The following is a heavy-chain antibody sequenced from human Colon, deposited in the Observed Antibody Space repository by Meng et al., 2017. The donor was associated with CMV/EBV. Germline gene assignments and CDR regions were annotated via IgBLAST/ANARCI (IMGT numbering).Heavy chain of an antibody. CDR3: VTDDTGHDWGY. CDR1: GFAFTNAW. J-gene: IGHJ4*02. Sequence: CAASGFAFTNAWMNWVRQAPGKGLEWVARIKSKRDDETTDYAAPVKGRFIISRDDSSKMLHLQMNSLRREDTALYYCVTDDTGHDWGYWGQGTLVTVSS. V-gene: IGHV3-15*07. D-gene: IGHD5-12*01. CDR2: IKSKRDDETT.